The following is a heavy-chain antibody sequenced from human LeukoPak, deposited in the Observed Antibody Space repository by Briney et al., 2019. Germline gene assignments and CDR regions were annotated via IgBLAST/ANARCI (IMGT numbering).Heavy chain of an antibody. CDR1: GYSISSGYY. Sequence: SETLSLTCTVSGYSISSGYYWGWIRQPPGKGLEWIGSIYHSGSTYYNPSLKSRVTISVDTSKNQFSLKLSSVTAADTAVYYCARDRLRWPKIDYWGQGTLVTVSS. J-gene: IGHJ4*02. CDR3: ARDRLRWPKIDY. D-gene: IGHD4-23*01. V-gene: IGHV4-38-2*02. CDR2: IYHSGST.